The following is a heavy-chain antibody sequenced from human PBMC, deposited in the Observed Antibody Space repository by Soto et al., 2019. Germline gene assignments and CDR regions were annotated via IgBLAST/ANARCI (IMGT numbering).Heavy chain of an antibody. CDR2: IKSKTDGGTT. Sequence: SGGDLVKPGGSLRLSCAASEFTFTYAWMSWVRQAPGKGLEWVGRIKSKTDGGTTDYAAPVKGRFTISRDESQNTLYLQMNSLKTEDTAVYYCTSLYYGHWGQGTLVTVSS. J-gene: IGHJ4*02. D-gene: IGHD3-16*02. V-gene: IGHV3-15*01. CDR3: TSLYYGH. CDR1: EFTFTYAW.